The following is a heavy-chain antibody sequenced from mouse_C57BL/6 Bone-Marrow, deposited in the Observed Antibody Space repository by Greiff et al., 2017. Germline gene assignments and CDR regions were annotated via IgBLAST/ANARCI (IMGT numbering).Heavy chain of an antibody. D-gene: IGHD2-13*01. CDR3: ATKIPDGDYHYYAKDY. CDR1: GYTFTSYG. Sequence: VKLQQSGAELARPGASVKLSCKASGYTFTSYGISWVKQRTGQGLEWIGEIYPRSGNTYYNEKFKGKATLTADKSSSTAYMELRSLTSEDSAVYFCATKIPDGDYHYYAKDYWGQGTSVTVSA. CDR2: IYPRSGNT. V-gene: IGHV1-81*01. J-gene: IGHJ4*01.